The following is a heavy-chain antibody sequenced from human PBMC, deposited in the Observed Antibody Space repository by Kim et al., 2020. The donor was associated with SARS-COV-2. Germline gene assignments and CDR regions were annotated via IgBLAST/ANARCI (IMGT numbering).Heavy chain of an antibody. D-gene: IGHD2-21*02. J-gene: IGHJ2*01. CDR3: ARHLHVTTVTFYWDFDL. V-gene: IGHV3-23*01. CDR1: GFTFGHSA. CDR2: IFGSGYGT. Sequence: GGSLRLSCVASGFTFGHSAMSWVRQAPGKGLEWVSGIFGSGYGTYYADPVKGRFATSRDNFHNTLYLQMDDLRAEDPAAYYCARHLHVTTVTFYWDFDLWGRGTLVTVSS.